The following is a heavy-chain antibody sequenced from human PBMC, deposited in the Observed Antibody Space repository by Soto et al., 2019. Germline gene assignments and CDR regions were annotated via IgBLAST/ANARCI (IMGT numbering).Heavy chain of an antibody. CDR3: ARVKVQANDYLMDV. D-gene: IGHD2-8*01. Sequence: GGSLRLSCAASGFSFSIYSMNWVRQAPGKGLEWVSYISSKSSYIYEADSVKGRFTISRDNAKNSLYLQMNSLRAEDTAVYYCARVKVQANDYLMDVWGQGTTVTVSS. CDR1: GFSFSIYS. CDR2: ISSKSSYI. J-gene: IGHJ6*02. V-gene: IGHV3-21*01.